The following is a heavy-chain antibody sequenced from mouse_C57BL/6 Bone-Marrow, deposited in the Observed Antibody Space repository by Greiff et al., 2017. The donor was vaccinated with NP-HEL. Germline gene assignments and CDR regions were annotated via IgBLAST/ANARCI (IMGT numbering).Heavy chain of an antibody. Sequence: EVHLVESGGGLVKPGGSLKLSCAASGFTFSDYGMHWVRQAPEKGLEWVAYISSGSGTIYYADTVKGRFTISRDNAKNTLFLQMTSLRSEDTAMYYCARRYRGLYYYAMDYWGQGTSVTVSS. V-gene: IGHV5-17*01. CDR3: ARRYRGLYYYAMDY. CDR1: GFTFSDYG. D-gene: IGHD2-12*01. J-gene: IGHJ4*01. CDR2: ISSGSGTI.